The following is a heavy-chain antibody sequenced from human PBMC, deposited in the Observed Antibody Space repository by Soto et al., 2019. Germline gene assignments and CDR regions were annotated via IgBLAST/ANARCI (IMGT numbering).Heavy chain of an antibody. CDR2: INPRSGAT. CDR1: GYTFSDHF. V-gene: IGHV1-2*02. J-gene: IGHJ4*02. Sequence: QVLLVQSGAEMKKPGASMKVSCKASGYTFSDHFIHWVRQAPGEGLEWMGWINPRSGATNYKQTFQGRVTMTRDTSITTVYMELSRLRSDDTAVYYCARSFPLDSWGQGTLITVSS. CDR3: ARSFPLDS.